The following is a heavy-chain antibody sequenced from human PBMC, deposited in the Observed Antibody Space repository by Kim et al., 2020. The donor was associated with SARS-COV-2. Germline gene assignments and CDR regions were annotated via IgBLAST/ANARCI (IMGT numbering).Heavy chain of an antibody. V-gene: IGHV4-34*01. D-gene: IGHD6-13*01. CDR3: SRAVKQRLVRPIIYYIDY. J-gene: IGHJ4*01. CDR1: GGTFSSYY. CDR2: INHSGGT. Sequence: SETLSLTCAGYGGTFSSYYWNWIRQPPGKGLEWMGAINHSGGTNYYAYFKIRVTIFLDKSKNNLSLKLSIMTAADTTVSYCSRAVKQRLVRPIIYYIDY.